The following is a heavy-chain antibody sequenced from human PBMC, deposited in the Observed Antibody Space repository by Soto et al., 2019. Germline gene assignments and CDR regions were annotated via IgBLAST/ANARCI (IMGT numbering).Heavy chain of an antibody. J-gene: IGHJ3*02. V-gene: IGHV4-31*03. CDR3: ARATRDIVVVVAATGPGNDFDI. CDR2: IYYSGST. D-gene: IGHD2-15*01. Sequence: SETLSLTCTVSGGSISSGGYYWSWIRQHPGKGLEWIGYIYYSGSTYYNPSLKSRVTISVDTSKNQFSLKLSSVTAADTAVYYCARATRDIVVVVAATGPGNDFDIWGQGTMVTVSS. CDR1: GGSISSGGYY.